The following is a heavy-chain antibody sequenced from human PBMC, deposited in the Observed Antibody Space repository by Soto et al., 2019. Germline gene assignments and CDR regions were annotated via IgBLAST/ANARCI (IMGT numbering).Heavy chain of an antibody. CDR2: MNPNSGNT. CDR1: GYTFTSYD. Sequence: ASVKVSCKASGYTFTSYDINWVRQATGQGLEWMGWMNPNSGNTGYAQKFQGRVTMTRNTSISTAYMELSSLRSEDTAVYYCARGVVEAAAGTYYYYGMDVWGQGTTVTVS. CDR3: ARGVVEAAAGTYYYYGMDV. J-gene: IGHJ6*02. D-gene: IGHD6-13*01. V-gene: IGHV1-8*01.